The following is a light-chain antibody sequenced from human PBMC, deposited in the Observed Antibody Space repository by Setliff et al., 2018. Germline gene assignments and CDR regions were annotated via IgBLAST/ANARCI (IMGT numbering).Light chain of an antibody. Sequence: QSVLTQPPSASGSPGQSVTISCTGSSSDVGGYKYVSWYQQHPGKAPKLMIYEVSKRPSGVPDRFSGSKSGNTASLTVSGLQAEDEADYYCSSYTSSGTDVFGSGTKVTVL. CDR2: EVS. V-gene: IGLV2-8*01. J-gene: IGLJ1*01. CDR3: SSYTSSGTDV. CDR1: SSDVGGYKY.